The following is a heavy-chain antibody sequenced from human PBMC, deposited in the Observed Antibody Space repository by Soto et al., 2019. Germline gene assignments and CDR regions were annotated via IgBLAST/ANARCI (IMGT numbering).Heavy chain of an antibody. D-gene: IGHD1-26*01. CDR3: ERNENRYSGSSYYYCGMDV. CDR1: GDSITSSNYF. CDR2: IYYSGSS. J-gene: IGHJ6*02. V-gene: IGHV4-39*01. Sequence: SETLSLTCTVSGDSITSSNYFWAWIRQPPGKGLEWIGSIYYSGSSYSNPSLKSPATMSVDTSKNQFSLKLSSVTAADTALYYCERNENRYSGSSYYYCGMDVWGQGTTVTVSS.